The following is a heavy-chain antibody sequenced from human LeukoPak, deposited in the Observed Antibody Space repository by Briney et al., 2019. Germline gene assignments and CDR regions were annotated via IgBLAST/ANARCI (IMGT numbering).Heavy chain of an antibody. CDR3: ARDPYNGAYGDNYYYYMDV. Sequence: GESLRLSCAASGFGFNYYNMNWVRQTPEKGLEWVSSITTTSSHIFYADSVKGRFTISRDNAKNSLYLQMNSLTAEDTAVYYCARDPYNGAYGDNYYYYMDVWGKGTTVT. CDR2: ITTTSSHI. J-gene: IGHJ6*03. CDR1: GFGFNYYN. V-gene: IGHV3-21*06. D-gene: IGHD4-17*01.